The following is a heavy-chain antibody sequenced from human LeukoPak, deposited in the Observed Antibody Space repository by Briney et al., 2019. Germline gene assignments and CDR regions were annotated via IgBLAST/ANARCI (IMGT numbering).Heavy chain of an antibody. D-gene: IGHD4-17*01. CDR3: ARSGGSRGTVTPPGDF. CDR2: INADTGNT. Sequence: ASVKVSCKASGYTFTTYTMHWVRQAPGQRLEWMGWINADTGNTKCSQEFQGRLTITRDTSASTVYMGLSSLKSEDMAVYYCARSGGSRGTVTPPGDFWGQGTLVTVSS. V-gene: IGHV1-3*03. CDR1: GYTFTTYT. J-gene: IGHJ4*02.